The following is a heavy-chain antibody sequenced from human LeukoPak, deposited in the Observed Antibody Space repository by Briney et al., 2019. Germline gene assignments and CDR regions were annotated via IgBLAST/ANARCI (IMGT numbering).Heavy chain of an antibody. CDR2: IWYDGSDK. V-gene: IGHV3-33*03. Sequence: PGRSLRLSCAVSGYTFSSHGMHWVRQAPGKGLEWVAAIWYDGSDKYYADSVKGRFTISSDNSKNMLYLQMDSLRAEDTALYYCAGKRGSVSGYFDYWGQGTLVTVSS. J-gene: IGHJ4*02. D-gene: IGHD6-19*01. CDR1: GYTFSSHG. CDR3: AGKRGSVSGYFDY.